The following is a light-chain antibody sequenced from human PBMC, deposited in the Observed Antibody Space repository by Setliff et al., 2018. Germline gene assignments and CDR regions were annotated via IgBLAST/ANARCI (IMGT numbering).Light chain of an antibody. CDR1: TSDIGAYNY. Sequence: QSALTQPASVSGSPGQSITISCTGSTSDIGAYNYVAWYQQHPGKAPKLMIYDVGVRPSGVSSRFSGSKSGNTASLTISGLQAEDEADYYCSSYSSRTTLDVFGTGTKVTV. CDR3: SSYSSRTTLDV. V-gene: IGLV2-14*03. CDR2: DVG. J-gene: IGLJ1*01.